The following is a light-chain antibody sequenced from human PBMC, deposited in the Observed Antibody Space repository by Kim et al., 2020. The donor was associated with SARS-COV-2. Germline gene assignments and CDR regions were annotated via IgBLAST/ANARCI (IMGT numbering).Light chain of an antibody. J-gene: IGKJ2*01. V-gene: IGKV1-5*03. Sequence: SASVGGQGNITCPARQRNSTWLGWDQQKPRKPPKLLIYKASTSESGVPSRFSGSGSGTEFTLTISSLQPDDFATYYCQQCKTYPYTFGQGTKLEIK. CDR2: KAS. CDR1: QRNSTW. CDR3: QQCKTYPYT.